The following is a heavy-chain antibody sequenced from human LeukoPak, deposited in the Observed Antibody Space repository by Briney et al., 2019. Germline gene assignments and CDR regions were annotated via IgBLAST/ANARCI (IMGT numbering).Heavy chain of an antibody. CDR3: ARSIAVRRFDY. D-gene: IGHD6-6*01. Sequence: PSQTLSLTCTVSGGSISSSDYYWNWIRQPPGKGLEWIGYMYYSGTTYYNPSLKSRVSISIDTSKNHFSLSLSSVTAADTAVYYCARSIAVRRFDYWGQGALVTVSS. J-gene: IGHJ4*02. CDR2: MYYSGTT. V-gene: IGHV4-30-4*01. CDR1: GGSISSSDYY.